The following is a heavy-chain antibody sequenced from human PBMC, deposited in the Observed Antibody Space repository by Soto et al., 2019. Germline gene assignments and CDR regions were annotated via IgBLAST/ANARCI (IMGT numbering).Heavy chain of an antibody. D-gene: IGHD3-16*01. J-gene: IGHJ6*02. CDR2: ITSSGKTT. V-gene: IGHV3-48*03. Sequence: GSLRLSCAASGFSFSIYEMDWVRQAPGLGLEWISYITSSGKTTYYADSVKGRFTISRENAKNSLFLQMNSLRAEDTAVYYCARDGGTDYYGMDVWGQGTTVTVYS. CDR3: ARDGGTDYYGMDV. CDR1: GFSFSIYE.